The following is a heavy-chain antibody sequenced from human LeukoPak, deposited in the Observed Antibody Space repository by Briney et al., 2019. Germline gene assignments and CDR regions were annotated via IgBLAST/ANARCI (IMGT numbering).Heavy chain of an antibody. CDR1: GFTFSSYA. V-gene: IGHV3-30*04. CDR2: MSFDVNNK. D-gene: IGHD2-2*02. CDR3: ARGYCTSSSCYNDY. Sequence: PGRSLRLSCATSGFTFSSYAFHWVRQAPGKGLEWVATMSFDVNNKYYADSVRGRFTISRDNSKNTLYPQMNSLRAEDTAVYSCARGYCTSSSCYNDYWGQGTLVTVSS. J-gene: IGHJ4*02.